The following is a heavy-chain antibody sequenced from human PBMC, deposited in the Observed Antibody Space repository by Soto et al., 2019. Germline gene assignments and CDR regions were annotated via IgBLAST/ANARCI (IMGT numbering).Heavy chain of an antibody. Sequence: QVQLQESGPGLVQPSETLSLTCTVSGGSITGYYWSWIRQPPGKGPEWIGNIHYSGGTNYNPSLKSRVTISVDTSKNQFALRLSSVTAAETAVYYCARHSYYSNPLRFDPWGQGTLVPVSS. V-gene: IGHV4-59*08. CDR3: ARHSYYSNPLRFDP. D-gene: IGHD4-4*01. CDR1: GGSITGYY. CDR2: IHYSGGT. J-gene: IGHJ5*02.